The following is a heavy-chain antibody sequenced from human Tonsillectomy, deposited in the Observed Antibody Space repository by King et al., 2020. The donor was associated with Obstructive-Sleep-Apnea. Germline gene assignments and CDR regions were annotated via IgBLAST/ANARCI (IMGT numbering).Heavy chain of an antibody. CDR1: GITFSSYS. D-gene: IGHD3-16*01. CDR2: ISSSTSTI. Sequence: VQLVESGGGLVQPGGSLRLSCAASGITFSSYSMNWVRQAPGKGLDGVSYISSSTSTIYYAESVQGRFTISRDNAKNSLYLQMNSLRAEETAVYYCATGGPDAFDFGGRGTMVTVSS. CDR3: ATGGPDAFDF. J-gene: IGHJ3*01. V-gene: IGHV3-48*04.